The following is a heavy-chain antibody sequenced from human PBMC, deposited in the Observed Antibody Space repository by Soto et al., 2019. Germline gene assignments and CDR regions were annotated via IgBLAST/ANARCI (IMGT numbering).Heavy chain of an antibody. V-gene: IGHV1-3*01. CDR1: GYTFTSYA. CDR2: INDGNGST. D-gene: IGHD2-21*02. CDR3: AGSIVVVTALDY. J-gene: IGHJ4*02. Sequence: ASVKVSCKASGYTFTSYAMHWVRQAPGQRLEWMGWINDGNGSTKYSQKFQGRVTITRDTSASTAYMELSSLRSEDTAVYYCAGSIVVVTALDYWGQGDLVTVSS.